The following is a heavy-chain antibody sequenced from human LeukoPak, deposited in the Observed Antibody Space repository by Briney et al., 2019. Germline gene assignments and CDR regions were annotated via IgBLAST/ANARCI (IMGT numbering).Heavy chain of an antibody. CDR3: AKGRGWNYVYYFDY. Sequence: AGGSLRLSCATSGFTFSDFSMSWVRQAPGKGLEWVSYISSSSSSINYADSVKGRFTISRDNAKNSLYLQMNSLRAEDTALYYCAKGRGWNYVYYFDYWGQGTLVTVSS. J-gene: IGHJ4*02. CDR2: ISSSSSSI. V-gene: IGHV3-48*04. D-gene: IGHD1-7*01. CDR1: GFTFSDFS.